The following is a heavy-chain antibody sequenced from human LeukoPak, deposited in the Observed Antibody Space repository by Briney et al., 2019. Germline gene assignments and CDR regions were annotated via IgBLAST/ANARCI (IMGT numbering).Heavy chain of an antibody. CDR1: GFTFSDYA. CDR3: AKKYYYDKSRFYRDVADS. V-gene: IGHV3-23*01. CDR2: IGIGGST. D-gene: IGHD3-22*01. Sequence: GGSLRLSCAASGFTFSDYAMTWVRQARGKGLEWDSSIGIGGSTDYKDSVRGRFTISRDNSKNTLYLQMSSLRDEDTAVYYCAKKYYYDKSRFYRDVADSWGLGTLVTVSS. J-gene: IGHJ4*02.